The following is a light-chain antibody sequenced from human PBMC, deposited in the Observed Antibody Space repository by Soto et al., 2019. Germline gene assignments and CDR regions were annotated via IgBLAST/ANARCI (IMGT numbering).Light chain of an antibody. Sequence: QSALTQPASVSGSPGQSITLSCTGTSSNVGGYNYVSWYQQHPDKAPKLMIYDVSNRPSGVSDRFSGSKSGNTASLTISGLQAEDEADYYCSSYTSNSTPLFGGGTKLTVL. CDR1: SSNVGGYNY. CDR3: SSYTSNSTPL. CDR2: DVS. J-gene: IGLJ2*01. V-gene: IGLV2-14*03.